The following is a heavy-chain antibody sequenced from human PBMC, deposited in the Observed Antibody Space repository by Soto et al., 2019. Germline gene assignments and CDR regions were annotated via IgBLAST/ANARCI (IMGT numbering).Heavy chain of an antibody. D-gene: IGHD6-19*01. J-gene: IGHJ4*02. V-gene: IGHV3-23*01. CDR3: AKATTNGGWFNPFDS. Sequence: GGSLRLSCAASGFSFVNYAMNWVRQAPGKGLEWVSGLSGSGTSTYYADSVKGRFTISRDNSRDTLFLQMNSLTADDTAVYYCAKATTNGGWFNPFDSWGQGAMVTVYS. CDR1: GFSFVNYA. CDR2: LSGSGTST.